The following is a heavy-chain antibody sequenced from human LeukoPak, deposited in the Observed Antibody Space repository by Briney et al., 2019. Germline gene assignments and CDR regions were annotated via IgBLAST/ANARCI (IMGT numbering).Heavy chain of an antibody. D-gene: IGHD6-13*01. V-gene: IGHV3-23*01. Sequence: GGSLRLSCAASGFTFRNYLMNWVRQAPGKGLEWVSFISSTGGTIYYADSVKGRFTISRDNSKNTLYLQMNSLRAEDTAVYYCAKSSGIAAAGYYFDYWGQGTLVTVSS. CDR2: ISSTGGTI. CDR3: AKSSGIAAAGYYFDY. CDR1: GFTFRNYL. J-gene: IGHJ4*02.